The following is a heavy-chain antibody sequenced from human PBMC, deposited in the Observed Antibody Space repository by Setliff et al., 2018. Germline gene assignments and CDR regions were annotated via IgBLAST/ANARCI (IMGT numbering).Heavy chain of an antibody. V-gene: IGHV4-39*07. CDR2: IYYSGST. CDR1: GGSISSSSYY. D-gene: IGHD3-3*01. Sequence: SETLSLTCTVSGGSISSSSYYWGWIRQPPGKGLEWIRSIYYSGSTYYNPSLKSRVTISVDTSKNQFSLKLSSVTAADTAVYYCARDRITIFGVVIPFDYWGQGTLVTVSS. J-gene: IGHJ4*02. CDR3: ARDRITIFGVVIPFDY.